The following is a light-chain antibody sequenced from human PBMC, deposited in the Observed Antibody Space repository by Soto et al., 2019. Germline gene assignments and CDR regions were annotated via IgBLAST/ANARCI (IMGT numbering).Light chain of an antibody. CDR3: MQALQTPLT. V-gene: IGKV2-28*01. Sequence: DIVMTQSPLSLPVTPGEPASISCRSRQSLLYSDGRNYLDWYLQKPGQSPQLLIYLGSNRASEVPDRFSGSGSGTDFTLKISRVEAEDVGVYYCMQALQTPLTFGGGTKVDIK. J-gene: IGKJ4*01. CDR2: LGS. CDR1: QSLLYSDGRNY.